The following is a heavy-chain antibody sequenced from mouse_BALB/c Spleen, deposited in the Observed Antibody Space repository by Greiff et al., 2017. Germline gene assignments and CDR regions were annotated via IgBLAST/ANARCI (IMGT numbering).Heavy chain of an antibody. V-gene: IGHV5-12-2*01. CDR2: ISNGGGST. CDR1: GFTFSSYT. Sequence: EVMLVESGGGLVQPGGSLKLSCAASGFTFSSYTMSWVRQTPEKRLEWVAYISNGGGSTYYPDTVKGRFTISRDNAKNTLYLQMSSLKSEDTAMYYCARHADGYYSPHYYAMDYWGQGTSVTVSS. D-gene: IGHD2-3*01. CDR3: ARHADGYYSPHYYAMDY. J-gene: IGHJ4*01.